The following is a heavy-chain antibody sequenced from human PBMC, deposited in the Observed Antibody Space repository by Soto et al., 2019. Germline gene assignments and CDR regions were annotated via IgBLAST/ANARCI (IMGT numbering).Heavy chain of an antibody. J-gene: IGHJ4*02. V-gene: IGHV4-61*08. CDR3: ARRYGYSFDY. CDR2: IYYSGST. Sequence: PSETLSLTCAVSGGSISSGGYSWSWIRQPPGKGLEWIGYIYYSGSTNYNPSLKGRVTISVDTSKNQFSLKLSSVTAADTAVYYCARRYGYSFDYWGQGTLVTVSS. CDR1: GGSISSGGYS. D-gene: IGHD1-1*01.